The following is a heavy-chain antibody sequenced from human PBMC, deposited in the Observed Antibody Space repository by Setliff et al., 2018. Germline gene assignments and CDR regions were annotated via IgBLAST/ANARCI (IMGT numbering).Heavy chain of an antibody. CDR1: GYTFTGGYY. CDR2: INPNSGGP. CDR3: ARKMGTIAFDF. J-gene: IGHJ3*01. D-gene: IGHD7-27*01. V-gene: IGHV1-2*02. Sequence: ASVKVSCKASGYTFTGGYYIHWFRQAPGQGLEWMGWINPNSGGPKYAQNFQGRVTMTRDTSITTAYMGLSRLRSDDTAVYYCARKMGTIAFDFWGQGTMVTVSS.